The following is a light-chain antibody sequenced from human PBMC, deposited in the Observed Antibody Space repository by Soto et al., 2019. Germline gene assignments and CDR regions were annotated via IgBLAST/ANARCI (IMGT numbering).Light chain of an antibody. V-gene: IGKV3-15*01. CDR1: QYIGSA. CDR2: DAS. J-gene: IGKJ1*01. Sequence: EAVLTHSPATLSVSPEARAPLSFRASQYIGSAVAWYHQRSGQAPRLLIFDASVRVPTTPARFSGSVSGTEFTLTISSLESEDFAVYFCQQYGDRPRTFGQGTKVDIK. CDR3: QQYGDRPRT.